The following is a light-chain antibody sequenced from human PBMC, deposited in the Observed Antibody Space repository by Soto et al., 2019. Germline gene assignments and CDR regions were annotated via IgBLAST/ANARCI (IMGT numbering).Light chain of an antibody. Sequence: QSVLTQPASVSGSPGQSITISCTGTSSNVASYNYVSWYQQHPGKAPKLMVYEVTNRPSGVSNRFSGSKSGNTASLTISGLQADDEDDYCCTYYTRRSTWVFGGGTKLTVL. CDR3: TYYTRRSTWV. V-gene: IGLV2-14*01. CDR1: SSNVASYNY. J-gene: IGLJ3*02. CDR2: EVT.